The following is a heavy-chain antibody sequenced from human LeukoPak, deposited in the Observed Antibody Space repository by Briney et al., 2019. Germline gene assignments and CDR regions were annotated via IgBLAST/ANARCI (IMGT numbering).Heavy chain of an antibody. Sequence: ASVKVSCKVSGYSLTELSMHWVRQAPGKGLEWMGGFDPEDGETIYAQKFQGRVTMTEDTSTDTAYMELSSLRSEDTAVYYCARHCGGDCYSGAFNYWGQGTLVTVSS. J-gene: IGHJ4*02. D-gene: IGHD2-21*02. V-gene: IGHV1-24*01. CDR2: FDPEDGET. CDR1: GYSLTELS. CDR3: ARHCGGDCYSGAFNY.